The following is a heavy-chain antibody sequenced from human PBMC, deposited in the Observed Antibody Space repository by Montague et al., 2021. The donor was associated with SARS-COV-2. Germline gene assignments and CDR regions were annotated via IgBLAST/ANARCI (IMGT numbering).Heavy chain of an antibody. CDR2: VYRTGST. V-gene: IGHV4-61*01. CDR3: VREKYYFDDSGYK. CDR1: GVSISSGCYY. J-gene: IGHJ4*02. D-gene: IGHD3-22*01. Sequence: SETLSLTCSVSGVSISSGCYYWSWVRQPPGKDLEWNGYVYRTGSTNYNPSLKSRVTLSTDTSKNQFSLNPTSVTAADTTVYYCVREKYYFDDSGYKWGRGTLVTV.